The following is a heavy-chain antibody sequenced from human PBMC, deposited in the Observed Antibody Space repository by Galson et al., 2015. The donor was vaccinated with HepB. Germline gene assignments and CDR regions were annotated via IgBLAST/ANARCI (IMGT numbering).Heavy chain of an antibody. J-gene: IGHJ3*02. V-gene: IGHV3-33*08. D-gene: IGHD6-13*01. CDR1: GFTFSSYG. CDR3: ARDREGSSWYFSFLFRAFDI. CDR2: IWYDGSNK. Sequence: SLRLSCAASGFTFSSYGMHWVRQAPGKGLEWVAVIWYDGSNKYYADSVKGRFTISRDNSKNTLYLPMNSLRAEDTAVYYCARDREGSSWYFSFLFRAFDIWGQGTMVTVSS.